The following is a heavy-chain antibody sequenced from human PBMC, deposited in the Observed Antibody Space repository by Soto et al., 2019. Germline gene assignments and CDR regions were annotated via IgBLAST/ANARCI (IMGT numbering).Heavy chain of an antibody. J-gene: IGHJ6*02. V-gene: IGHV3-23*01. CDR2: IGIGGDT. D-gene: IGHD6-6*01. Sequence: EVQLLESGGGLVQPGGSLRLSCEVSGFTFSSYGMNWVRQAPDKGLEWVSTIGIGGDTYFADSVKGRFTISRNKSKNRLILQMNRLRAEVTALYFCAKDGTTARIYYYGMDVSGQGTTVTVSS. CDR3: AKDGTTARIYYYGMDV. CDR1: GFTFSSYG.